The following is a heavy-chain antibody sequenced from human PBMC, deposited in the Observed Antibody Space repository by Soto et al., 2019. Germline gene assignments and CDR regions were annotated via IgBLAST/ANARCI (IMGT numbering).Heavy chain of an antibody. CDR1: GFTFSSYS. Sequence: EVQLVESGGGLVQPGGSLRLSCVASGFTFSSYSMNWVRQAPGKGLEWVSYISSSNSTIYYADSVKGRFTISRDNAKNSLSLQMNSLRAEDTAVYYCARAPHSGYDWANDAFDIWGQGTMVTVSS. V-gene: IGHV3-48*01. CDR3: ARAPHSGYDWANDAFDI. CDR2: ISSSNSTI. D-gene: IGHD5-12*01. J-gene: IGHJ3*02.